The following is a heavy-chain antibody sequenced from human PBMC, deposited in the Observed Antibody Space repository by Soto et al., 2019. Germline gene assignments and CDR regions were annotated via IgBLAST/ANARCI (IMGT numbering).Heavy chain of an antibody. CDR2: VNPNSGGT. V-gene: IGHV1-2*02. D-gene: IGHD3-10*01. CDR3: ATAHYSGAGGNDGVDG. J-gene: IGHJ6*02. CDR1: GYTFSGYY. Sequence: QVQLVQSGAEVKKTGASVKVSCKASGYTFSGYYIHWVRQAPGQGLEWMGWVNPNSGGTNYAQNFQGRVTMTSNTSINSANMVMSRLRSDDTAVYYCATAHYSGAGGNDGVDGWGHVTKDIVAS.